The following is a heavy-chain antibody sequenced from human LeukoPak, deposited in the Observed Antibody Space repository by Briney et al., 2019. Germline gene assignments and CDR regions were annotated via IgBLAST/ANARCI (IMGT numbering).Heavy chain of an antibody. CDR3: ARDGAAATKRGHFDY. J-gene: IGHJ4*02. CDR2: INPSGGST. Sequence: GASVKVSCKASGYRFTSYYLHWLRQAPGQGLEWMGVINPSGGSTTYGQKFQGRVTMTRDTSTLTVYIELSSLRSDDTAMYYCARDGAAATKRGHFDYWGQGTLVTVSS. CDR1: GYRFTSYY. V-gene: IGHV1-46*01. D-gene: IGHD1-26*01.